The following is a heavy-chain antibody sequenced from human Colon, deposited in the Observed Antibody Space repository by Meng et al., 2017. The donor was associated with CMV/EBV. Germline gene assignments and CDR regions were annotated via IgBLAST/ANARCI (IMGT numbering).Heavy chain of an antibody. CDR2: IYSGGGDT. CDR1: GFTFSTFA. CDR3: ARVPAFHASPGSLDV. V-gene: IGHV3-23*03. Sequence: GGSLRLSCATSGFTFSTFAMSWVRQAPGKGLEWVSLIYSGGGDTYYADSVKGRFTISRDNAKNTLFLQMNNLRPDDTAIYYCARVPAFHASPGSLDVWGQGTTVTVSS. J-gene: IGHJ6*02.